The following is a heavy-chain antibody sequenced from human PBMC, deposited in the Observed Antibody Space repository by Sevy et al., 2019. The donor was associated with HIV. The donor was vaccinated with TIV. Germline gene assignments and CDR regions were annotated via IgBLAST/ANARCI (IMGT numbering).Heavy chain of an antibody. V-gene: IGHV1-18*01. CDR2: ISAYNGNT. Sequence: ASVKVSCKASGYTFTSYGISWVRRAPGQGLEWMGWISAYNGNTNYAQKLQGRVTMTTDTSTSTAYMELRSLRSDDTAVYYCARVSAAAGMYYYYYGMDVWGQGTTVTVSS. D-gene: IGHD6-13*01. CDR3: ARVSAAAGMYYYYYGMDV. J-gene: IGHJ6*02. CDR1: GYTFTSYG.